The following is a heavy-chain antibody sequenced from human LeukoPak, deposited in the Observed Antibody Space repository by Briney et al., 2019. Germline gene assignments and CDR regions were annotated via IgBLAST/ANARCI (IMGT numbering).Heavy chain of an antibody. CDR1: GYIFTRNW. J-gene: IGHJ4*02. CDR2: IYPGDSDT. CDR3: ARQTRDGSGSRGYSFDF. Sequence: GESLKISCKGSGYIFTRNWIGWVRQMPGKSLEWMGIIYPGDSDTRYSPSFEGQVTISVDKSISTAYLQWSSLKASDTAMYYCARQTRDGSGSRGYSFDFWGQGTLVTVSS. D-gene: IGHD3-10*01. V-gene: IGHV5-51*01.